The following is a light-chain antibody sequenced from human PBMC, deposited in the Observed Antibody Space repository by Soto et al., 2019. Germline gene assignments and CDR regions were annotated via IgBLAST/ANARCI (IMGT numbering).Light chain of an antibody. J-gene: IGLJ1*01. V-gene: IGLV2-14*01. CDR1: SSDVGGYNY. CDR2: EVS. Sequence: QSVLTQPASVSGSPGQSITISCTGTSSDVGGYNYVSWYPQHPGKAPKLMIYEVSNRPSGVSNRFSSSKSGNTASLTISGLQAEDEADYYCSSYTSSSTYVFGTGTKVTVL. CDR3: SSYTSSSTYV.